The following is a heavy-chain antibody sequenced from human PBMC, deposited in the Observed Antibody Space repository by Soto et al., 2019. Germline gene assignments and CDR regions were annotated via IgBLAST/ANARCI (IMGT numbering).Heavy chain of an antibody. CDR3: ARNSGSPSNDMDV. J-gene: IGHJ6*03. CDR2: IYYSGST. D-gene: IGHD5-12*01. Sequence: PSETLSLTCTVSGGSISSGGYYWSWIRHHPGKGLEWIGYIYYSGSTYYNPSLKSRVTISVDTSKNQFSLKLSSVTAADTAVYYCARNSGSPSNDMDVWAKGTTVTVSS. V-gene: IGHV4-31*03. CDR1: GGSISSGGYY.